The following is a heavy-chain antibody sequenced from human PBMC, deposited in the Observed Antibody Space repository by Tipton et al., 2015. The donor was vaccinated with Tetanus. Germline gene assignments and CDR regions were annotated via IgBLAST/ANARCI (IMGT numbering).Heavy chain of an antibody. CDR1: GLTFSRYA. Sequence: SLRLSCAASGLTFSRYAMNRVRQAPGKGLEWVSGVAPSGGGAYYAESVKGRFTISRDDSQRTTYLQMNSLKTEDTAVYYCTRPWTYSLYAMDVWGQGTTITVSS. V-gene: IGHV3-23*01. J-gene: IGHJ6*02. CDR2: VAPSGGGA. D-gene: IGHD5-18*01. CDR3: TRPWTYSLYAMDV.